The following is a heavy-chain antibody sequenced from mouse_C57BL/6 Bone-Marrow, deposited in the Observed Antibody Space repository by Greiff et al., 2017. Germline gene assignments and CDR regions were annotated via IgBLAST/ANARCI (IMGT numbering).Heavy chain of an antibody. CDR1: GYAFSSYW. CDR3: ARSPYDDYAMDY. J-gene: IGHJ4*01. D-gene: IGHD2-12*01. V-gene: IGHV1-80*01. Sequence: VQGVESGAELVKPGASVKISCKASGYAFSSYWMNWVKQRPGKGLEWIGQIYPGDGDTNYNGKFKGKATLTADKSSSTAYMQLSSLTSEDSAVYFCARSPYDDYAMDYWGQGTSVTVSS. CDR2: IYPGDGDT.